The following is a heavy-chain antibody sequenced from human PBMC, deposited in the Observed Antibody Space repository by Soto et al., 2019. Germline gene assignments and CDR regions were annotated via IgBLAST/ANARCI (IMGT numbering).Heavy chain of an antibody. Sequence: QVQLQESGPGLVKPSQTLSLTCTVSGGSIISGGYHWSWIRQHPGKGLEWLGFIYHSGTTYYNPSLRSRVTISVDKSKNQFSLKLNSVTAADTAVYYGASGIEMATPGGWYFDLWGRGTLVTVSS. J-gene: IGHJ2*01. CDR3: ASGIEMATPGGWYFDL. D-gene: IGHD5-12*01. V-gene: IGHV4-31*03. CDR1: GGSIISGGYH. CDR2: IYHSGTT.